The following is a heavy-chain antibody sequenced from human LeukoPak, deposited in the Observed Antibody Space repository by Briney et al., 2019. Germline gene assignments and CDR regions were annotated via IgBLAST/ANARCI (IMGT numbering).Heavy chain of an antibody. D-gene: IGHD3-16*01. Sequence: PGGSLRLSCAASGFTVSSNYMGWVRQAPGKGLEWVSVIYSGGSTYYADSVKGRFTISRDNSKNTLYLQMNSLRAEDTAVYYCARGWGPDAFDIWGQGTMVTVSS. V-gene: IGHV3-53*01. CDR3: ARGWGPDAFDI. J-gene: IGHJ3*02. CDR2: IYSGGST. CDR1: GFTVSSNY.